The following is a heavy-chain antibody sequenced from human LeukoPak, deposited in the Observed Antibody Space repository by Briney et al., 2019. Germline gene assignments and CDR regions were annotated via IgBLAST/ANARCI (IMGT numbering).Heavy chain of an antibody. V-gene: IGHV1-69*05. CDR2: IIPIFGTA. CDR1: GGTFSSYA. Sequence: GASVKVSCKASGGTFSSYAISWVRQAPGQGLEWMGGIIPIFGTANYAQKFQGRVTITTDESTSTAYMELSSLRSEDTAVYYCAKTAYPTYYYGSGSRHYYYMDVWGKGTTVTVSS. CDR3: AKTAYPTYYYGSGSRHYYYMDV. J-gene: IGHJ6*03. D-gene: IGHD3-10*01.